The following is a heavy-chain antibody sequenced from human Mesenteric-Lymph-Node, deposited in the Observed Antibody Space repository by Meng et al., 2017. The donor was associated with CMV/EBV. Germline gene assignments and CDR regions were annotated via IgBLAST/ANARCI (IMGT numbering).Heavy chain of an antibody. CDR1: GFTFSSFC. Sequence: LRLSCAASGFTFSSFCMHWVRQAPGKGLVWVSRICDNGINTHYADSVKGRFTVSGDNAKNTVYLQMNSLSAEDTAVYYCARDLQEHCLWGQGTLVTVSS. D-gene: IGHD3-3*02. CDR2: ICDNGINT. V-gene: IGHV3-74*01. J-gene: IGHJ4*02. CDR3: ARDLQEHCL.